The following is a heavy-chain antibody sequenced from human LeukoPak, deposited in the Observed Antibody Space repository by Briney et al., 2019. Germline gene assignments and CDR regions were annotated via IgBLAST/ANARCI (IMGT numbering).Heavy chain of an antibody. D-gene: IGHD6-13*01. J-gene: IGHJ3*02. CDR1: GASISSYY. V-gene: IGHV4-59*01. Sequence: SERLSLACTVYGASISSYYWSWIRQPPGKGLEWIGYIYCSGSTHYNPSLKSRVTISVDTSKNQFSLKLSSVTAADTAVYYCARVLSQQLWAFDIWGQGTMVTVSS. CDR3: ARVLSQQLWAFDI. CDR2: IYCSGST.